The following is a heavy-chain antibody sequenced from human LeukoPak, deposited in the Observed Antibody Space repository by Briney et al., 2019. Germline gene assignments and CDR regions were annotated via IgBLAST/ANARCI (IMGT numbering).Heavy chain of an antibody. CDR2: ISSNGGST. CDR3: ARDSYRALDY. CDR1: GFTFSSYA. Sequence: GGSLRLSCAASGFTFSSYAMHWVRQAPGKGLEYVSAISSNGGSTYYANSVKGRFTISRDNSKNTLYLQMNSLRAEDTAVYYCARDSYRALDYWGQGTLVTVSS. J-gene: IGHJ4*02. V-gene: IGHV3-64*01. D-gene: IGHD1-14*01.